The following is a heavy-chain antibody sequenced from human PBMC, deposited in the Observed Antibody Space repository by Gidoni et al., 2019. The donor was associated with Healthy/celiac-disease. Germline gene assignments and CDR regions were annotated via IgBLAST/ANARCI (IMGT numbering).Heavy chain of an antibody. CDR2: IIPILGIA. CDR1: GGTFSSYA. V-gene: IGHV1-69*04. J-gene: IGHJ4*02. Sequence: QVQLVQSGAEVTKPGSSVKVSCKASGGTFSSYAISWVRQAPGQGLEWMGRIIPILGIANYAQKFQGRVTITADKSTSTAYMELSSLRSEDTALYYCARDGYCSGGSCYGDFVFDYWGQGTLVTVSS. CDR3: ARDGYCSGGSCYGDFVFDY. D-gene: IGHD2-15*01.